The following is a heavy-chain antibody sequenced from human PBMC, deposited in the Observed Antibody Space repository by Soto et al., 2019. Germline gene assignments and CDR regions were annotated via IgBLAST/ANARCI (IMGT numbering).Heavy chain of an antibody. CDR3: GRGGSGSYYKGNWFDP. CDR1: GFTFSDYY. J-gene: IGHJ5*02. D-gene: IGHD3-10*01. Sequence: GGSLRLSCAASGFTFSDYYMSWIRQAPGKGLEWVSYISSSGSTIYYADSVKGRFTISRDNAKNSLYLQMNSLRAEDTAVYYWGRGGSGSYYKGNWFDPWGQGTLVTVSS. V-gene: IGHV3-11*01. CDR2: ISSSGSTI.